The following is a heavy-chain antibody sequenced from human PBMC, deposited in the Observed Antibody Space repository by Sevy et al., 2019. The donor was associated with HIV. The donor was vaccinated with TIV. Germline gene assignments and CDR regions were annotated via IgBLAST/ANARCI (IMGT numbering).Heavy chain of an antibody. CDR3: ARHFYSNGMDV. J-gene: IGHJ6*02. Sequence: SETLSLTCTVSGGSISSSSIYWGWFRQSPGKGLDYIGRTFHSGDTYYNPSLKSRVTISVDTSKNQFSLKMTSVTAADTAVYYCARHFYSNGMDVWGQGTTVTVSS. V-gene: IGHV4-39*01. D-gene: IGHD1-26*01. CDR2: TFHSGDT. CDR1: GGSISSSSIY.